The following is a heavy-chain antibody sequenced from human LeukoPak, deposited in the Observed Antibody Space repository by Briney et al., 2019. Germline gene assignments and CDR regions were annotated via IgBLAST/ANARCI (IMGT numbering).Heavy chain of an antibody. J-gene: IGHJ4*02. V-gene: IGHV4-31*11. CDR3: ARASAAGTHLDY. D-gene: IGHD6-13*01. CDR2: IYYSGST. Sequence: SETLSLTCAVSGGSISGGGYYWSWIRLHPGKGLEWIGYIYYSGSTYYNPSLKSRATISVDTSKNQFSLKLSSVTAADTAVYYCARASAAGTHLDYWGQGTLVTVSS. CDR1: GGSISGGGYY.